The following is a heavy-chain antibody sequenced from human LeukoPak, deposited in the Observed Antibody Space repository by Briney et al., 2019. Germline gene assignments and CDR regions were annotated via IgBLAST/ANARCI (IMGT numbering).Heavy chain of an antibody. CDR2: ISSSGTAI. Sequence: GGSLRLSCAVSGFTFRGSEMNGVRQAPGKGVEWVSYISSSGTAIHYADSVKGRFTISRDNAKHSLYLQMSSLRAEDTAVYYGAREGGNYRDAFDVWGQGTMVTVSS. V-gene: IGHV3-48*03. CDR3: AREGGNYRDAFDV. D-gene: IGHD1-7*01. CDR1: GFTFRGSE. J-gene: IGHJ3*01.